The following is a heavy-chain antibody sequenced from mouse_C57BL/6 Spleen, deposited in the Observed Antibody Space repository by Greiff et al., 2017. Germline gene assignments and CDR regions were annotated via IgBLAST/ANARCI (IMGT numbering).Heavy chain of an antibody. J-gene: IGHJ2*01. CDR2: IDPSVSYT. CDR3: ARSSPVLDYFDY. Sequence: VQLQQSGAELVMPGASVKLSCKASGYTFTSYWMHWVKQRPGQGLEWIGEIDPSVSYTNYNQKFKGKSTLTVDKSSSTAYMQLSSLTSEDSAVFYCARSSPVLDYFDYWGQGTTRTVSS. D-gene: IGHD1-1*01. V-gene: IGHV1-69*01. CDR1: GYTFTSYW.